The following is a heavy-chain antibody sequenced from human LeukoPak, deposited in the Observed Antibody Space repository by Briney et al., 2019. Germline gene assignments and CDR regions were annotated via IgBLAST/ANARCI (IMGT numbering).Heavy chain of an antibody. CDR1: GYTLTELS. V-gene: IGHV1-24*01. Sequence: GASVKVSCKVSGYTLTELSMHWVRLAPGKALEWMGVFDPEDGETIYAQKFQGRVTMTEDTSTDTAYMELSSLRSEDTAVYYCATELAWGYERYYYGMDVWGQGTTVTVSS. CDR3: ATELAWGYERYYYGMDV. J-gene: IGHJ6*02. D-gene: IGHD5-12*01. CDR2: FDPEDGET.